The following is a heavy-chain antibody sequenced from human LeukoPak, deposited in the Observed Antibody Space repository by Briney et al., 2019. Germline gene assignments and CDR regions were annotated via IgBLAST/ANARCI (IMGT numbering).Heavy chain of an antibody. CDR1: GFTFTRHW. V-gene: IGHV3-74*01. CDR2: IKTDGTNT. Sequence: PGGSLRLSCAASGFTFTRHWMHWVRQAPGKGLEWVSRIKTDGTNTIYADFVEGRFTISRDNARNTLYLQMNSLRAEDTAVYYCAKAPPMITFGGVIDYFDYWGQGTLVTVSS. D-gene: IGHD3-16*01. CDR3: AKAPPMITFGGVIDYFDY. J-gene: IGHJ4*02.